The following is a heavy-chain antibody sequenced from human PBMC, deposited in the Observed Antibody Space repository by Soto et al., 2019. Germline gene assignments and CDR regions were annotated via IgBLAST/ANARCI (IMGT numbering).Heavy chain of an antibody. CDR2: ISSVGSTI. V-gene: IGHV3-48*03. CDR3: AKEATNINNFDY. J-gene: IGHJ4*02. D-gene: IGHD2-8*01. Sequence: GSLRLSCAASGVTFDNYEMNWVRQAPGKGLEWVSYISSVGSTIYYADSVKGRFTISRDNAKNSLYLQMNSLRAEDTAVYYCAKEATNINNFDYWGQGT. CDR1: GVTFDNYE.